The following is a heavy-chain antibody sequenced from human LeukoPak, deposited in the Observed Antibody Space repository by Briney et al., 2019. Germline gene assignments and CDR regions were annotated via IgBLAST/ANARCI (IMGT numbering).Heavy chain of an antibody. Sequence: ASVKVSCKASGYTFTSYDINWVRQATGQGLEWMGWMNPNSGNTGYAQKFQGRVTITRNTSISTAYMELSSLRSEDTAVYYCATLGVVPAASYYYYMDVWGKGTTVTVSS. CDR2: MNPNSGNT. CDR1: GYTFTSYD. J-gene: IGHJ6*03. V-gene: IGHV1-8*03. CDR3: ATLGVVPAASYYYYMDV. D-gene: IGHD2-2*01.